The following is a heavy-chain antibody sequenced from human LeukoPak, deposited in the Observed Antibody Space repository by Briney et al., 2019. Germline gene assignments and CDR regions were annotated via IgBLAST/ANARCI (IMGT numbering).Heavy chain of an antibody. D-gene: IGHD1-1*01. Sequence: GRSLGLACRGSGFTFGEHAMSGVRQAPGKGLDWVGFIRSKAYRGTTEYAGSVKGRFTISRDDSASIAYLQMNSLKTEDTAVYYCARGPIPLWIHNDMDVWGQGTTVTVSS. CDR3: ARGPIPLWIHNDMDV. V-gene: IGHV3-49*04. J-gene: IGHJ6*02. CDR2: IRSKAYRGTT. CDR1: GFTFGEHA.